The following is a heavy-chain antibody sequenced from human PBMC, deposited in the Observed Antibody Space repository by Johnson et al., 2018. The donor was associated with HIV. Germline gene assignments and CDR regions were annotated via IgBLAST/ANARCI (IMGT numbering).Heavy chain of an antibody. CDR1: GFTFSSYW. CDR3: VRDGDSSSGDQPDAFDI. D-gene: IGHD2-15*01. CDR2: IKQDGSEK. V-gene: IGHV3-7*01. J-gene: IGHJ3*02. Sequence: VQLVESGGGVVQPGRSLRLSCAASGFTFSSYWMSWVRQAPGKGLEWVANIKQDGSEKYYVDSVKGRFTISRDNSKNTLYLQMNSLRAEDTAVYYCVRDGDSSSGDQPDAFDIWGQGTMVTVSS.